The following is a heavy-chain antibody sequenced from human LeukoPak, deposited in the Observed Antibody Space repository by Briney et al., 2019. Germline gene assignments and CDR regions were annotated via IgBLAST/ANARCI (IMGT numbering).Heavy chain of an antibody. D-gene: IGHD6-13*01. CDR1: GGSMNTYF. V-gene: IGHV4-59*01. Sequence: SETLSLTCTVSGGSMNTYFWSWIRQPPGKGLEWMGYVYHTGSTTYKPSLKSRIIISVDTSKNQFSLKLTSVTAADTAVYYCARGRGYSSSWTAYYYYMDVWGKGTTVTVSS. CDR2: VYHTGST. J-gene: IGHJ6*03. CDR3: ARGRGYSSSWTAYYYYMDV.